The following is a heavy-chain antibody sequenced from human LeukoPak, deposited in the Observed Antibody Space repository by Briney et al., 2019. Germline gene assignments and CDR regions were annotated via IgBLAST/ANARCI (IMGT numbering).Heavy chain of an antibody. J-gene: IGHJ5*02. CDR1: GGSISSYY. D-gene: IGHD2-2*01. Sequence: PSETLSLTCTVSGGSISSYYWSWIRQPPGKGLEWIGYIYYSGSTNYNPSLKSRVTISVDTSKNQFSLKLSSVTAEDTAVYYCAGGGVVPAANWFDPWGQGTLVTVSS. V-gene: IGHV4-59*01. CDR2: IYYSGST. CDR3: AGGGVVPAANWFDP.